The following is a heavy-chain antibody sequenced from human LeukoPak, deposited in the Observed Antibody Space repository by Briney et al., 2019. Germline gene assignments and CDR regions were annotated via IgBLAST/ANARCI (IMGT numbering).Heavy chain of an antibody. J-gene: IGHJ6*02. CDR1: GYTFTNYG. Sequence: GASVKVSCKASGYTFTNYGISWVRQAPGQGLEWMGGFIPIFGTANYAQKFQGRVTITADESTSTAYMELSSLRSEDTAVYYCAGPGRGYDFWSGGNYYYYGMDVWGQGTTVTVSS. D-gene: IGHD3-3*01. V-gene: IGHV1-69*13. CDR2: FIPIFGTA. CDR3: AGPGRGYDFWSGGNYYYYGMDV.